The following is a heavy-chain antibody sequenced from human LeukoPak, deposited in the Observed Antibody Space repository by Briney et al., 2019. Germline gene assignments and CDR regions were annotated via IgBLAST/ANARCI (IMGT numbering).Heavy chain of an antibody. J-gene: IGHJ4*02. CDR3: ASDDTSGYTGFY. D-gene: IGHD3-22*01. Sequence: ASVKVSCKASVYTFTNYGISWVRQAPGQGLEWMGWFSAYNGNTNYVQKLQGRVTMTTDTSTSTAYMELRSLRSDDTAVYYCASDDTSGYTGFYWGQGTLVTVSS. CDR2: FSAYNGNT. V-gene: IGHV1-18*01. CDR1: VYTFTNYG.